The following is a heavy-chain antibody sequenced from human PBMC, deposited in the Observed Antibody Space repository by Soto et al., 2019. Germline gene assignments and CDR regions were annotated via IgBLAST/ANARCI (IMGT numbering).Heavy chain of an antibody. J-gene: IGHJ4*02. D-gene: IGHD4-17*01. Sequence: GGPVKVSCKVSGYTFTSYGISWVRQAPGQGLERMGWISASNGNTNYAQKLQGRVTMTTDTSSSTAYMELRRLRPDDTAVYYCARTTFDYGPEAYDYGGQGTLVTVSS. V-gene: IGHV1-18*01. CDR3: ARTTFDYGPEAYDY. CDR1: GYTFTSYG. CDR2: ISASNGNT.